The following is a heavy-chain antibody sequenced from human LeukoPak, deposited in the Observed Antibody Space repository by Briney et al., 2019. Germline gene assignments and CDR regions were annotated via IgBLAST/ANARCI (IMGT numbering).Heavy chain of an antibody. CDR1: GGSISSYY. CDR3: ARGRDSYDWFDP. V-gene: IGHV4-59*01. CDR2: IYYSGGT. Sequence: SETLSLTCTVSGGSISSYYWNWIRQPPGKGLEWIGYIYYSGGTDYSPSLKSRVTISIDTSKNQFSLKLSSVTAADTAVYYCARGRDSYDWFDPWGQGTLVTVSS. D-gene: IGHD5-18*01. J-gene: IGHJ5*02.